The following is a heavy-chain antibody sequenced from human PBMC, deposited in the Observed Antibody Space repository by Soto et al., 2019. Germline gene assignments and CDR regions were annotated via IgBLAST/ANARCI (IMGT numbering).Heavy chain of an antibody. V-gene: IGHV4-31*03. CDR1: GGSISSGGYY. CDR2: IYYSGST. CDR3: AREFSAYYDFWSGPRGWFDP. J-gene: IGHJ5*02. D-gene: IGHD3-3*01. Sequence: SETLSLTCTVSGGSISSGGYYWSWIRQHPGKGLEWIGYIYYSGSTYYNPSLKSRVTISVDTSKNQFSLKLSSVTAADTAVYYCAREFSAYYDFWSGPRGWFDPWGQGTLVTVSS.